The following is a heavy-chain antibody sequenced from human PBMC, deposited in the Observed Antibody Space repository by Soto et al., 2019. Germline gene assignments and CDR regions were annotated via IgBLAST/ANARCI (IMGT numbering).Heavy chain of an antibody. V-gene: IGHV4-59*08. D-gene: IGHD1-1*01. CDR3: ARHGIPREGYFDY. J-gene: IGHJ4*02. Sequence: SETLSLTCTVSGGSISSYYWSWIRQPPGKGLEWIGYIYYSGSTNYNPSLKSRVTISVDTSKNQFSLKLSSVTAADTAVYYCARHGIPREGYFDYWGQGTLVTVSS. CDR2: IYYSGST. CDR1: GGSISSYY.